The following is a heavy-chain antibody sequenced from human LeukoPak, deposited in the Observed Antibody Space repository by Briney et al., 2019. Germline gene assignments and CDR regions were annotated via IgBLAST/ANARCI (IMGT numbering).Heavy chain of an antibody. CDR2: ITSDGSST. J-gene: IGHJ4*02. CDR1: GFTFSSYW. CDR3: ARGSAKGGRGLQWLVQGVNDY. D-gene: IGHD6-19*01. Sequence: GGSLRLSCAASGFTFSSYWMYWVRHAPGKGLMWVSRITSDGSSTSYADSVKGRFTISRDNAKNTLYLQMNSLRAEDTAVYYCARGSAKGGRGLQWLVQGVNDYWGQGTLVTVSS. V-gene: IGHV3-74*01.